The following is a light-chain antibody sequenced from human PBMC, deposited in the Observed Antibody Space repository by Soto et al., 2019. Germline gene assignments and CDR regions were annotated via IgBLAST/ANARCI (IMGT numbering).Light chain of an antibody. J-gene: IGKJ5*01. CDR1: QSISYW. CDR2: DAS. V-gene: IGKV1-5*01. Sequence: DIQMTHSPSTLSASVGDRVTITCRASQSISYWLAWYQQKPGRAPKLLIYDASTLESGVPSRFSGSGSETEFTLTISRLQPDDFATYFCHSRAFGQGTRLE. CDR3: HSRA.